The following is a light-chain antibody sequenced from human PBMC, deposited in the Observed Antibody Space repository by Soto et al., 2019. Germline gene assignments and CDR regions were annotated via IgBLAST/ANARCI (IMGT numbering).Light chain of an antibody. Sequence: QSALTQPASVSGSPGQSITISCTGTSSDVGGYNFVSWYQQHPGKAPKLMIYDVSNRPSGVSDRFSGSKSGNTASLTIFGLQAEDEADYYCSSYATSILEVFGTGTKAPS. J-gene: IGLJ1*01. CDR3: SSYATSILEV. CDR2: DVS. V-gene: IGLV2-14*03. CDR1: SSDVGGYNF.